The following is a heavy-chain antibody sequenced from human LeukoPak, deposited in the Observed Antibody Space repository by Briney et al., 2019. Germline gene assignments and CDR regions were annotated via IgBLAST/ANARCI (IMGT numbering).Heavy chain of an antibody. CDR1: GYTFTSYG. J-gene: IGHJ4*02. CDR3: ARSGLKNMVRGVLDY. V-gene: IGHV1-18*01. Sequence: ASVKVSCKASGYTFTSYGISWVRQAPGQGLEWMGWISAYNGNTNYAQKLQGRVTMTTDTSTSTAYMELRSLRSDDTAVYYCARSGLKNMVRGVLDYWGQGTLVTVSS. D-gene: IGHD3-10*01. CDR2: ISAYNGNT.